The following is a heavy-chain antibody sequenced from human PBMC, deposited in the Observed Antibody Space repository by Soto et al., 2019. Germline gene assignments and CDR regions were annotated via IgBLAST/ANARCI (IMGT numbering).Heavy chain of an antibody. V-gene: IGHV3-21*01. CDR3: ARDLLLGWFGELFPIDY. J-gene: IGHJ4*02. CDR1: GFTFSSYS. D-gene: IGHD3-10*01. CDR2: ISSSSSYI. Sequence: GGSLSLSCAASGFTFSSYSMNWVRQAPGKGLEWVSSISSSSSYIYYADSVKGRFTISRDNAKNSLYLQMNRLRAEDTAVYYWARDLLLGWFGELFPIDYWGQGTVVTVSS.